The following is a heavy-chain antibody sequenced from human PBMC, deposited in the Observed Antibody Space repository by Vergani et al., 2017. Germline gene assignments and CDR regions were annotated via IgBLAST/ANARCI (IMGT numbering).Heavy chain of an antibody. V-gene: IGHV3-23*01. J-gene: IGHJ4*02. CDR1: GFTFSSYA. Sequence: EVQLLESGGGLVQPGGSLRLSCAASGFTFSSYAMSWVRQAPGKGLEWVSAISGSGGSTYYADSVKGRFTISRDNSKNTLYLQMNSLRAEDTAVYYCSKDGSYSSGTDYWGQGTLVTVSS. CDR3: SKDGSYSSGTDY. CDR2: ISGSGGST. D-gene: IGHD6-19*01.